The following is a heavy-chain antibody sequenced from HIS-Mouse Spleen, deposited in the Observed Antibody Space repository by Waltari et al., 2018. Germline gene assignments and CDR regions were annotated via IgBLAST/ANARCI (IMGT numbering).Heavy chain of an antibody. Sequence: QLQLQESGPGLVKPSETLSLTCTVSGGSISSSSYYWGWIRQPPGKGLGWIGSSCYSGSTYYNPSLKSRVTISVETSKNQFSLKLSSVTAADTAVYYCAREIPYSSSWYDWYFDLWGRGTLVTVSS. CDR3: AREIPYSSSWYDWYFDL. CDR1: GGSISSSSYY. V-gene: IGHV4-39*07. D-gene: IGHD6-13*01. J-gene: IGHJ2*01. CDR2: SCYSGST.